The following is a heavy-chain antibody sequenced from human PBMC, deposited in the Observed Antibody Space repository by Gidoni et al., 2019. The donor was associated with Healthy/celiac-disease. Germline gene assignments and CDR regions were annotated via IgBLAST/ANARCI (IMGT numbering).Heavy chain of an antibody. CDR3: ARRLGYYYGSGSYYTDNWFDP. CDR1: GYRFTSYW. CDR2: IYPRDSDT. Sequence: EVQLVQSGAEVTKPGESLKISWKGSGYRFTSYWIGLWRQMPGKGLEWMGIIYPRDSDTRYSPAFQGQVPISADKSISTAYLQWSSLKASDTAMYYCARRLGYYYGSGSYYTDNWFDPWGQGTLVTVSS. V-gene: IGHV5-51*01. J-gene: IGHJ5*02. D-gene: IGHD3-10*01.